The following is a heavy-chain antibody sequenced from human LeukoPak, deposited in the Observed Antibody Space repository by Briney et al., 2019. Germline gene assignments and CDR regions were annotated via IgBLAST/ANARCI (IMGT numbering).Heavy chain of an antibody. CDR2: IIPIFGTA. V-gene: IGHV1-69*05. D-gene: IGHD2-2*01. J-gene: IGHJ3*02. CDR1: GGTFSSYA. Sequence: SVKVSCKASGGTFSSYAISWVRQAPGQGLEWMGGIIPIFGTANYAQKFQGRVTITTDESTSTAYMELSSLRSEDTAVYYCARIYCSSTSCYRMFAFDIWGQGTMVTVSS. CDR3: ARIYCSSTSCYRMFAFDI.